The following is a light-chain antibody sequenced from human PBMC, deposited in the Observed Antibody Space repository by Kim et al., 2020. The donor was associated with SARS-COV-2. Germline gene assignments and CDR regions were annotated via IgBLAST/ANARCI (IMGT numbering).Light chain of an antibody. CDR1: QGISAW. Sequence: SVGDRVTSTCRASQGISAWLAWYQQKPGKAPKLLIHTASTLQSGVSSRFSGSGSGTDFTLTISSLQPEDSATYYCQQTDSFPLTFGGGTKVDIK. J-gene: IGKJ4*01. CDR2: TAS. V-gene: IGKV1-12*01. CDR3: QQTDSFPLT.